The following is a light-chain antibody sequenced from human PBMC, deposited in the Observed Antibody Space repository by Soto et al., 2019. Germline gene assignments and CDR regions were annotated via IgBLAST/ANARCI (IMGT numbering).Light chain of an antibody. CDR3: FSYAGSYTFYV. CDR2: DVT. CDR1: SSDIGGYYY. V-gene: IGLV2-11*01. Sequence: QSALTQPRSVSGSPGQSVTISCTGTSSDIGGYYYVSWYQQHPGKAPNLMIYDVTKRPSGVPDRFSGSKSGTTASLTISGLQAEDEADYYCFSYAGSYTFYVFGTGTKV. J-gene: IGLJ1*01.